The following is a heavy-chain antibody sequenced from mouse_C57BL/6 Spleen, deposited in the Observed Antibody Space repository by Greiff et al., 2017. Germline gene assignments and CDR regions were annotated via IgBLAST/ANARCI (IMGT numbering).Heavy chain of an antibody. CDR2: IDPISGGT. CDR3: ARYTTVPENFGV. V-gene: IGHV1-72*01. J-gene: IGHJ1*03. CDR1: GYTFTSYW. D-gene: IGHD1-1*01. Sequence: VQLQQPGAELVKPGASVKLSCKASGYTFTSYWMPWVKQRPGRGLEWIGRIDPISGGTKYNEKFKSKATLTVDKPSSTAYMQLSSLTSEDSAVYYGARYTTVPENFGVWGTGTTVTVSS.